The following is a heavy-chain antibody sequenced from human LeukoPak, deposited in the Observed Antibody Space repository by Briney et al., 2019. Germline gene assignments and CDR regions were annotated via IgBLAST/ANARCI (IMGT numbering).Heavy chain of an antibody. D-gene: IGHD6-13*01. CDR1: GGSISSYY. CDR3: ARHSSTWYDFDY. Sequence: SETLSLTCTVSGGSISSYYWSWIRQPPGKGLEWIGYIYYSYSGSTNYNPSLKSRVTISVDTSKNQFSLKLSSVTAADTAVYYCARHSSTWYDFDYWGQGTLVTVSS. J-gene: IGHJ4*02. V-gene: IGHV4-59*08. CDR2: IYYSYSGST.